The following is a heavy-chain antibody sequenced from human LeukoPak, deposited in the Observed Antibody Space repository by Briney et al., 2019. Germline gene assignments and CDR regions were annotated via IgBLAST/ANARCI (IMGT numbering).Heavy chain of an antibody. CDR1: GYIFTGYY. Sequence: ASVKVSCKASGYIFTGYYMHWVRQAPGQGLEWIGWINPNSGGTNYAQKFQGRVTMTRDTSISTAYMELSRLRSDDTAVYFCARDSVTMVRGIIHRTSWFDPWGQGTLVTVSS. CDR2: INPNSGGT. CDR3: ARDSVTMVRGIIHRTSWFDP. V-gene: IGHV1-2*02. J-gene: IGHJ5*02. D-gene: IGHD3-10*01.